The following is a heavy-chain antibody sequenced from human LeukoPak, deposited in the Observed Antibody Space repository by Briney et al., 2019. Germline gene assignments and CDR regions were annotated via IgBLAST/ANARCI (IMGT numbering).Heavy chain of an antibody. Sequence: SGGSLRLSCAMTGFVFRSYSVHWVRQAPGKGLEWEAVIWYEADHHYYGDSVKGRFTISRDNFKNTLYLQMNSLRVEDTAVYYCVSPSRPGTTLYFDWWGQGTLVTVSA. J-gene: IGHJ4*02. CDR1: GFVFRSYS. V-gene: IGHV3-33*01. CDR3: VSPSRPGTTLYFDW. D-gene: IGHD1-1*01. CDR2: IWYEADHH.